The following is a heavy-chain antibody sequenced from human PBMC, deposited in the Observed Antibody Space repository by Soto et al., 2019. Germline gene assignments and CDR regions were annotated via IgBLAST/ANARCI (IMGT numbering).Heavy chain of an antibody. J-gene: IGHJ6*04. D-gene: IGHD5-12*01. Sequence: QVQLVQSGAEVKKPGASVKVSCKASGYTFTRSGISWVRQAPGQGLEWMGWISTYNGDTNNAQTFQDRVTMTTDTSTRTAYMELRSLRADDTAVYYSAREGVAPYSSYGMDVWGKGPPVSVSS. CDR2: ISTYNGDT. V-gene: IGHV1-18*01. CDR1: GYTFTRSG. CDR3: AREGVAPYSSYGMDV.